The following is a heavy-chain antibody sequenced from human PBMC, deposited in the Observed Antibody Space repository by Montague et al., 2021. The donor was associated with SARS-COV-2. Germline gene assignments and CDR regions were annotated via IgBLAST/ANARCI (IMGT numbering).Heavy chain of an antibody. CDR2: IDWDDDK. J-gene: IGHJ3*02. CDR1: GFSLSTSGMC. D-gene: IGHD1-14*01. Sequence: PALVKPTQTLTLICAFSGFSLSTSGMCVSWIRQPPGKALEWLARIDWDDDKYYSTSMKTRLTISKDTSKNQVVLTMTNMDPVETATYYCARTYVPGAFDIWGQGTMVTVSS. V-gene: IGHV2-70*11. CDR3: ARTYVPGAFDI.